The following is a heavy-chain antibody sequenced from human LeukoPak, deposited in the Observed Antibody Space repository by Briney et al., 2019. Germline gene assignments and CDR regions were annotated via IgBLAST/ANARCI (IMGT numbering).Heavy chain of an antibody. V-gene: IGHV3-23*01. Sequence: GGSLRLSCAASGFTFSSYTMSWVRQAPGKGLEWVSAVSGSGGSTYYADSVKGRFTISRDNSKNTLYLQMNSLRAEDTAVYYCAKEPYSSGWYLDYWGQGTPVTVSS. D-gene: IGHD6-19*01. J-gene: IGHJ4*02. CDR1: GFTFSSYT. CDR3: AKEPYSSGWYLDY. CDR2: VSGSGGST.